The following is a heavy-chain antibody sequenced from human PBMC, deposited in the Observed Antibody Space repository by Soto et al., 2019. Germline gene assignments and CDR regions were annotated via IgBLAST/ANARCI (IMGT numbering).Heavy chain of an antibody. Sequence: GESLKISCKGSGYKFIDYWIGWVRQVPGKGLEWMGSIYPGDFDIKYRPWFPGQVTISADKSITTVYLQWSSLKASDTVIYYCATAFGGVYYDRRSWYSAHWGQGTQVTVSS. D-gene: IGHD3-16*01. CDR1: GYKFIDYW. J-gene: IGHJ4*02. CDR2: IYPGDFDI. V-gene: IGHV5-51*01. CDR3: ATAFGGVYYDRRSWYSAH.